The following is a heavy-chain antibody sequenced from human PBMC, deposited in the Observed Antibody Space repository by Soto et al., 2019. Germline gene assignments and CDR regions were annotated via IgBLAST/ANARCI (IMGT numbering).Heavy chain of an antibody. CDR3: AKESVETSYSYYGMDV. CDR2: VSFDSKNK. J-gene: IGHJ6*02. D-gene: IGHD4-4*01. V-gene: IGHV3-30*18. Sequence: GGALRLSCSGSGFSFDAYGMHLLRQAPGKGLEWLTTVSFDSKNKYYIDSVEGRFTISRGNSKNMLFLQMNSLRHEDTAVYYCAKESVETSYSYYGMDVWGPGTTVTVSS. CDR1: GFSFDAYG.